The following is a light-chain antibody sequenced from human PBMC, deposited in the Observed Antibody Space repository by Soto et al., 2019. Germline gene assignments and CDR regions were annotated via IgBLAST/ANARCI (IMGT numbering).Light chain of an antibody. CDR2: DAS. Sequence: EIVLTQSPATLSLSPGERATLSCRASQSVSSYLAWYQQKPGQAPRLLIYDASNRATGIPARFSGSGSGTDFPLTISSLEPEDFAVYYCQQRSNWPCTFGPGTKVDIK. V-gene: IGKV3-11*01. CDR3: QQRSNWPCT. J-gene: IGKJ3*01. CDR1: QSVSSY.